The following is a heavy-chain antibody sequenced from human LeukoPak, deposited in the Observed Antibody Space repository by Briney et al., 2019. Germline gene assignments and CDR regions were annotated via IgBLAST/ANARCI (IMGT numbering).Heavy chain of an antibody. CDR1: GYSFTNYW. CDR2: IYPGDSDT. V-gene: IGHV5-51*01. J-gene: IGHJ4*02. Sequence: GESLETSREAFGYSFTNYWIGWVRQMPGKGLEWIGIIYPGDSDTRYSPSFKGQVTISADKSISTAYLQLSSLKASDTAMYYCARQHGSGSYYSRAIDYWGQGTLVTVSS. CDR3: ARQHGSGSYYSRAIDY. D-gene: IGHD3-10*01.